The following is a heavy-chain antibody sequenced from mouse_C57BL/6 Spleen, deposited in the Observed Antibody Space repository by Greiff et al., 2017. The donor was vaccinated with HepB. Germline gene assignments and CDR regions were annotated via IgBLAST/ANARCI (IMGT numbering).Heavy chain of an antibody. CDR2: IDPGSGST. J-gene: IGHJ3*01. CDR3: ARDDGSDWFAY. V-gene: IGHV1-55*01. Sequence: QVQLQQPGAELVKPGASVKMSCKASGYTFTSYWITWVKQRPGQGLEWIGDIDPGSGSTNYNEKFKSKATLTVDTSPSTAYMQLSSLTSEDSAVYYCARDDGSDWFAYWGQGTLVTVSA. D-gene: IGHD2-3*01. CDR1: GYTFTSYW.